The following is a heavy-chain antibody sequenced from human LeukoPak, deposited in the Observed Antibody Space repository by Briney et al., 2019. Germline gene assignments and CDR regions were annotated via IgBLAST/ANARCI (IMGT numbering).Heavy chain of an antibody. J-gene: IGHJ1*01. V-gene: IGHV3-7*01. CDR1: GFTFNSYW. D-gene: IGHD6-6*01. CDR3: ARVDSTSSGYFQH. Sequence: PGGSLRLSCAASGFTFNSYWMSWVRQAPGKGLEWVANINQGGSEKYYVDSVKGRFTISRDNAKNSLYLQMNSLRAEDTAVYYCARVDSTSSGYFQHWGQDTLVTVSS. CDR2: INQGGSEK.